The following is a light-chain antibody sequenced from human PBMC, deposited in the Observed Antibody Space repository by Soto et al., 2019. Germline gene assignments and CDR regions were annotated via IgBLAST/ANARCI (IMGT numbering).Light chain of an antibody. CDR3: QHTYTTPYT. J-gene: IGKJ2*01. V-gene: IGKV1-39*01. CDR2: AVS. CDR1: QSISSY. Sequence: DIQMTQSPSSLSASVGDRVTITCWASQSISSYLNWYQQKPGKAPKLLIYAVSRLQSGVPSRFSGSGSGTDFTLTIGSLQPEDLATYYCQHTYTTPYTFGQGTKVDIK.